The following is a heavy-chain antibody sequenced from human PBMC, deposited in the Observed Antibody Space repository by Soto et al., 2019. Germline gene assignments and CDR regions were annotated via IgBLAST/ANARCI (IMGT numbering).Heavy chain of an antibody. Sequence: GGSLRLSCAASGFTFSDYYMSWIRQAPGKGLEWVSYISSSGSTIYYADSVKGRFTISRDNAKNSLYLQMNSLRAEDTAVYYCATRYYDFWSGYALTKNYYYYMDVWGKGTTVTVSS. CDR1: GFTFSDYY. CDR3: ATRYYDFWSGYALTKNYYYYMDV. V-gene: IGHV3-11*01. CDR2: ISSSGSTI. D-gene: IGHD3-3*01. J-gene: IGHJ6*03.